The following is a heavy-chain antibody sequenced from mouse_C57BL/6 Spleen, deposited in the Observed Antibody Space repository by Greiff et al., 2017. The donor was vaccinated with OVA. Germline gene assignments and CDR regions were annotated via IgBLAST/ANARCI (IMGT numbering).Heavy chain of an antibody. CDR2: IRNKANGYTT. CDR3: ARYATVVAPFDY. CDR1: GFTFTDYY. J-gene: IGHJ2*01. Sequence: EVKVVESGGGLVQPGGSLSLSCAASGFTFTDYYMSWVRQPPGKALEWLGFIRNKANGYTTEYSASVKGRFTISRDNSQSILYLQMNALRAEDSATYYCARYATVVAPFDYWGQGTTLTVSS. D-gene: IGHD1-1*01. V-gene: IGHV7-3*01.